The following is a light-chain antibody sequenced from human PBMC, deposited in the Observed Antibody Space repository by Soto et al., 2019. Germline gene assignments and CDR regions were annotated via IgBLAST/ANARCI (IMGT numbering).Light chain of an antibody. CDR3: QQYNNWPPT. CDR2: DAS. CDR1: QSIISW. Sequence: DIQMTQSPSTLSASVGERVTITCRASQSIISWLAWYQQKPGKATKVLIYDASSLQSGVPSRFSGSQSGTEFTLTMSSLQSEDFAVYYCQQYNNWPPTFGQGTRLEI. J-gene: IGKJ5*01. V-gene: IGKV1-5*01.